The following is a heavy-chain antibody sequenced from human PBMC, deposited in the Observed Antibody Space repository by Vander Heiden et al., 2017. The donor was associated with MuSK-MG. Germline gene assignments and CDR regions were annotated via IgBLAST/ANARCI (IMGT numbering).Heavy chain of an antibody. CDR1: GFTISRYA. J-gene: IGHJ5*02. CDR2: ISGPGGMT. V-gene: IGHV3-23*04. D-gene: IGHD1-26*01. CDR3: ARDAGRTLNRGLIRWFDP. Sequence: EAQLVESGGGLVQPGGSLRLAWFASGFTISRYAMRWVRQALGKGLEWGAAISGPGGMTYYADSVKGRFAISRDNFENTVDLHINSLRAEDTAVYYCARDAGRTLNRGLIRWFDPWGQGTLVTVSS.